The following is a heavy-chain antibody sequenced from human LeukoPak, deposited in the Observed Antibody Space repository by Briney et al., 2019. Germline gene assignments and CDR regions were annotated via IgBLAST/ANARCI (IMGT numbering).Heavy chain of an antibody. CDR2: IYHSGNT. CDR3: ARVRVTGYSNFAY. V-gene: IGHV3-53*01. J-gene: IGHJ4*02. Sequence: GGSLRLSCTTSGFNFRAYWMAWVRQAPGKGLEWVSVIYHSGNTDYADSVKGRFTISRDNSKNTVYLQMSSLRAEDTAVYYCARVRVTGYSNFAYWGQGTLVTVSS. D-gene: IGHD3-9*01. CDR1: GFNFRAYW.